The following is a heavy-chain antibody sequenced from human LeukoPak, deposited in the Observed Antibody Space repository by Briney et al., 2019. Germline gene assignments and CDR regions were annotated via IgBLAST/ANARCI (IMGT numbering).Heavy chain of an antibody. Sequence: NPGGSLRLSCAASGFTFSTYTMNWVRQAPGKGLKWVSSITSSSSYIYYADSVKGRFTISRDNAKNSLYLQMNSLRAEDTAVYYCARHVVAVGFDYWGQGTLVTVSS. CDR2: ITSSSSYI. D-gene: IGHD3-22*01. V-gene: IGHV3-21*01. CDR3: ARHVVAVGFDY. CDR1: GFTFSTYT. J-gene: IGHJ4*02.